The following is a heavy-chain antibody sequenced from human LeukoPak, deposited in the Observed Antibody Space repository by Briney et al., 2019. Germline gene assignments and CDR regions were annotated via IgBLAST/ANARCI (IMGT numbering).Heavy chain of an antibody. CDR2: ISYDGSNK. CDR1: GFXFSSYG. V-gene: IGHV3-30*18. D-gene: IGHD6-13*01. Sequence: GGSLRLSCAASGFXFSSYGMHWVRQAPGKGLEWVAVISYDGSNKYYADSVKGRFTISRDNSENTLYLQMNSLRTEDTAVYSCAKGGQQVVRYYFDYWGQGTLVTVSS. CDR3: AKGGQQVVRYYFDY. J-gene: IGHJ4*02.